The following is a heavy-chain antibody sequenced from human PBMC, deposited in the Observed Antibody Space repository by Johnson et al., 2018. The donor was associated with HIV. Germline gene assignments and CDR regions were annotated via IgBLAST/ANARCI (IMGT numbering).Heavy chain of an antibody. CDR3: AKDWVYYSTPHAFDI. J-gene: IGHJ3*02. D-gene: IGHD3-10*01. CDR2: ISASGGST. Sequence: VQLVESGGGVVQPGRSLRLSCAASGFTFSSYAMHWVRQAPGKGLDWVSSISASGGSTYYADSVKGRFTISRDNSKNTLYLQMNSLRAEDTAVYYCAKDWVYYSTPHAFDIWGQGTMVTVSS. CDR1: GFTFSSYA. V-gene: IGHV3-23*04.